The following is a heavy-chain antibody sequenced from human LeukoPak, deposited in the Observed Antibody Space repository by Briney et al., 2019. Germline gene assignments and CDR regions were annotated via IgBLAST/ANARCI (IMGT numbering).Heavy chain of an antibody. Sequence: ASVKVSCKASGYTFTSYYMHWVRQAPGQGLEWVGIINPSGGSTSYAQKFQGRVTMTRDTSTSTVYMELSSLRSEDTAVYYCARDGSGSYYRDYYYGMDVWGQGTTVTVSS. V-gene: IGHV1-46*01. CDR2: INPSGGST. CDR3: ARDGSGSYYRDYYYGMDV. J-gene: IGHJ6*02. D-gene: IGHD3-10*01. CDR1: GYTFTSYY.